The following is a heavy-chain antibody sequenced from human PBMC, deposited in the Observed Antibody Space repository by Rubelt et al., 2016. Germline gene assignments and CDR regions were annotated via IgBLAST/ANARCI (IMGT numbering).Heavy chain of an antibody. CDR1: GFTVSNTY. V-gene: IGHV3-66*01. J-gene: IGHJ4*02. CDR3: AVDLYNSGWYKYFHD. Sequence: EEQLVESGGNLVQPGGSLRLSCAVSGFTVSNTYMGWVRQAPGKGLEWVSLIYSGGNTYYADSVKGRFTISRDSSKNTLYLQMNSLRVEDTAIYYCAVDLYNSGWYKYFHDWGLGTLVTVSS. D-gene: IGHD6-19*01. CDR2: IYSGGNT.